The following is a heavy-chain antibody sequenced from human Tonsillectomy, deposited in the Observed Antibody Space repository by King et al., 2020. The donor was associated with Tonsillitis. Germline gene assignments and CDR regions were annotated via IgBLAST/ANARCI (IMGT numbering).Heavy chain of an antibody. J-gene: IGHJ4*02. V-gene: IGHV3-30-3*01. CDR3: TRDQSPGDSSGYLNF. Sequence: VQLVESGGGVVQPGRSRRLSCAASGFTFSSYALHWVRQAPGKGLEWVAVISYDGTDKYYADPVRGRFTISRDNSKNTLSLQMNSLRAEDTAVYYCTRDQSPGDSSGYLNFWGQGTLVTVSS. D-gene: IGHD3-22*01. CDR1: GFTFSSYA. CDR2: ISYDGTDK.